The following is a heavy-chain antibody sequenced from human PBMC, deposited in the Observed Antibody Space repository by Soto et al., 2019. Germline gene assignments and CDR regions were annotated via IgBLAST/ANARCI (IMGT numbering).Heavy chain of an antibody. V-gene: IGHV3-74*01. CDR2: IGPDGSNI. CDR3: VRDNNWFIDY. J-gene: IGHJ4*02. Sequence: EVQLVESGGGLVQPGGSLRLSCAASGFIFSSHWMHWVRQAPGKGLVGVSHIGPDGSNIWEADSVHGLFTISRDNARNRLDMQINSLREEDTAIYYCVRDNNWFIDYWGQGILVTVSS. D-gene: IGHD1-1*01. CDR1: GFIFSSHW.